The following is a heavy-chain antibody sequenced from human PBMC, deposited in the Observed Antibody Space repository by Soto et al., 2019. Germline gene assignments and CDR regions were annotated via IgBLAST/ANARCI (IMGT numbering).Heavy chain of an antibody. J-gene: IGHJ5*02. CDR2: IYYSGST. CDR1: GGSISSGDYY. V-gene: IGHV4-30-4*01. D-gene: IGHD6-13*01. Sequence: SETLSLTCTVSGGSISSGDYYWSWIRQPPGKGLEWIGYIYYSGSTYYNPSLKSRVTISVDTSKNQFSLKLSSVTAADTAVYYCARDCIVAAAGTRGCWFDPWGQGILVIVSS. CDR3: ARDCIVAAAGTRGCWFDP.